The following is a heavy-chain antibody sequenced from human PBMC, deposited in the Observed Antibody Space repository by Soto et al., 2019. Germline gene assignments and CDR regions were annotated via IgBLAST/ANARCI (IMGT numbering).Heavy chain of an antibody. Sequence: EVQLLESGGGLVQPGGSLRLSCAASGFTFSSYAMDWVRQAPGKGLEWVSAIGGTSAGTYYADSVKGRFTISRDNSKNTVYLQMNNLRAEDTAVYYCAKEGARLGYCSGGGCSLDYWGQGTLVTVSS. CDR3: AKEGARLGYCSGGGCSLDY. V-gene: IGHV3-23*01. D-gene: IGHD2-15*01. J-gene: IGHJ4*02. CDR1: GFTFSSYA. CDR2: IGGTSAGT.